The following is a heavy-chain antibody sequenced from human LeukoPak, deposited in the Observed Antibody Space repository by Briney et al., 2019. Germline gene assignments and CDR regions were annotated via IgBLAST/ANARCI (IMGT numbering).Heavy chain of an antibody. CDR1: GFTFSSYA. CDR2: ISGSGGAT. Sequence: GGSLGLSCAASGFTFSSYAMSWVRQAPGKGLEWVSAISGSGGATYYADSVKGRFTISRDNSKNTLYLQMNSLRAEDTAVYYCAKVPVFSLTISEVVTDDAFDIWGQGTIVTVS. CDR3: AKVPVFSLTISEVVTDDAFDI. D-gene: IGHD3-3*01. J-gene: IGHJ3*02. V-gene: IGHV3-23*01.